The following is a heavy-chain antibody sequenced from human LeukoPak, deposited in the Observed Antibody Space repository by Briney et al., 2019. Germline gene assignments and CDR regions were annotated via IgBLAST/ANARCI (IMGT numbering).Heavy chain of an antibody. J-gene: IGHJ4*02. CDR3: ARGRGSYGNFDY. Sequence: SETLSLTCTVSGGSMSPYHWGWIRQPPGKGLEWIGYIYYSGSTYYNPSLKSRVTISVDTSKNQFSLELSSVTAADTAVYYCARGRGSYGNFDYWGQGTLVTVSS. CDR1: GGSMSPYH. V-gene: IGHV4-59*06. CDR2: IYYSGST. D-gene: IGHD5-18*01.